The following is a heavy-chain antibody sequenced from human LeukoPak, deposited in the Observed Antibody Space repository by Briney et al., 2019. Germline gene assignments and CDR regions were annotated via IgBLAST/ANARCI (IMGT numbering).Heavy chain of an antibody. CDR2: SYYSGGT. V-gene: IGHV4-59*12. Sequence: SETLSLTCTVSGGSLNNYYWGWIRQAAGRGLEWIAYSYYSGGTNYNSSLKSRVTISVDTSKNQFSLNLSSVTAADTAVYYCARLGGTSWYNWFDPWGQGTLATVSS. J-gene: IGHJ5*02. CDR1: GGSLNNYY. CDR3: ARLGGTSWYNWFDP. D-gene: IGHD6-13*01.